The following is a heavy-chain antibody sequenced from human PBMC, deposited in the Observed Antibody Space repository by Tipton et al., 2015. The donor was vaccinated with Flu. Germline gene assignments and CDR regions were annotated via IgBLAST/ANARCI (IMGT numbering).Heavy chain of an antibody. CDR1: GLTVSSNY. J-gene: IGHJ4*02. CDR2: ISGGGGKR. D-gene: IGHD6-19*01. CDR3: AKVIPELVAGLDS. V-gene: IGHV3-23*04. Sequence: VQLVQSGGGLIQPGGSLRLSCAAAGLTVSSNYMSWVRQAPGMGLEWVAAISGGGGKRYFADSMKGRFTISRDNSKNTLYLQMNSLRAEDTAMYYCAKVIPELVAGLDSWGQGTLVTVSS.